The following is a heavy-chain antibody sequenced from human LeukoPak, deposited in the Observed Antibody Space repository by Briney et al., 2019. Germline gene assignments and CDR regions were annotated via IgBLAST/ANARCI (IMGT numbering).Heavy chain of an antibody. V-gene: IGHV3-64D*06. CDR2: INSNGGST. J-gene: IGHJ1*01. Sequence: PGGSLRPSCVASEFTFSSYTMHWFRQAPGKGLEYVSIINSNGGSTYYTDSVKGRFTISRDNAKNTLYLQMSSLRAEDTAVYYCVKGVVVAASVWEYFQHWGQGTLVIVSS. CDR1: EFTFSSYT. CDR3: VKGVVVAASVWEYFQH. D-gene: IGHD2-15*01.